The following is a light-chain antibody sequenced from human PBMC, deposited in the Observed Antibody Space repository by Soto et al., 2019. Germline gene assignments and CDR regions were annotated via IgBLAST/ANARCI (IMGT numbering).Light chain of an antibody. V-gene: IGKV3-20*01. CDR1: QSVSSSY. CDR3: QQYGRSPLFT. Sequence: EIVLKQSPGTLYLSPGERATLSCRASQSVSSSYLAWYQQKHGQAPRLLIYGAYSRDTGIPDRYSGSGSGTDFTLTISILEPEDFAVYYCQQYGRSPLFTFGPGSQVYI. CDR2: GAY. J-gene: IGKJ3*01.